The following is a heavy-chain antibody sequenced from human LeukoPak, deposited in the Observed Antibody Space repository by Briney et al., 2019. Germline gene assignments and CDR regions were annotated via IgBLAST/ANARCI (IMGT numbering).Heavy chain of an antibody. CDR3: ATRGDYSSARGLFDY. J-gene: IGHJ4*02. V-gene: IGHV3-23*01. CDR2: ISGSGGST. D-gene: IGHD6-19*01. CDR1: GFTLSSYA. Sequence: GGSLRLSCAASGFTLSSYAMSWVRQAPGEGRGWVSAISGSGGSTYYADSVKGRFTISRDNSKNTLYLQMNSLRAEDTAVYYCATRGDYSSARGLFDYWGQGTLVTVSS.